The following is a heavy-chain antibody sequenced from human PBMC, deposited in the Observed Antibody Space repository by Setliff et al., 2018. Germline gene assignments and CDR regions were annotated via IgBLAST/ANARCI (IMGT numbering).Heavy chain of an antibody. CDR1: GLTLSHAW. J-gene: IGHJ6*03. D-gene: IGHD1-1*01. CDR2: IRSRNDGGTT. Sequence: GGSLRLSCAASGLTLSHAWMTWVRQSPGKGLEWVGRIRSRNDGGTTDYAAPVKGRFTFSRDDSKNTLYLQMNNLKTEDTATYYCTSAKLERRTGHHYYMDVWGKGTTVTVSS. V-gene: IGHV3-15*01. CDR3: TSAKLERRTGHHYYMDV.